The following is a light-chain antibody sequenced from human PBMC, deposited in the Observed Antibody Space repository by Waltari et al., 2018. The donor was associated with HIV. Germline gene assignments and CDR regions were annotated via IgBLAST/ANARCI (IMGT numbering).Light chain of an antibody. CDR1: SSDVGGYNY. Sequence: QSALTQPPSASGSPGQSVTISCTGTSSDVGGYNYVSWYQHHPGKAPKLMIYEVSKRPSGFPERFSGSKSGRTASLTVSGLQAEDEADYYCSSYAGSNSRWVFGGGTKLTAL. CDR3: SSYAGSNSRWV. J-gene: IGLJ3*02. V-gene: IGLV2-8*01. CDR2: EVS.